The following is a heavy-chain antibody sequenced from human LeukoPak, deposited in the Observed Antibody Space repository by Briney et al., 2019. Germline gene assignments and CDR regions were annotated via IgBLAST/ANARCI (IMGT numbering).Heavy chain of an antibody. D-gene: IGHD3-10*01. CDR3: ARARDYYGSGSYYNIDY. J-gene: IGHJ4*02. CDR2: ISSSSSYM. CDR1: GFTFSSYS. Sequence: PGGSLRLSCAASGFTFSSYSMNWVRQAPGKGLEWVSSISSSSSYMYYADSVKGRFTISRDNAKTSLYLQMNSLRAEDTAVYYCARARDYYGSGSYYNIDYWGQGTLVTVSS. V-gene: IGHV3-21*01.